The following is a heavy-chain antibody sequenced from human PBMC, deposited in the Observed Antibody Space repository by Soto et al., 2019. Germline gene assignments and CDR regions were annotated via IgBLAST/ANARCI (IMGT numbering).Heavy chain of an antibody. CDR3: ARVFMGSGSYPKIYYYYYYMDV. J-gene: IGHJ6*03. Sequence: QVQRVQSGAEVKKPGASVKVSCKASGYTFTSYGISWVRQAPGQGLEWMGWISAYNGNTNYAQKLQGRVTMTTDTSTSTAYMELRSLRSDDTAVYYCARVFMGSGSYPKIYYYYYYMDVWGKGTTVTVSS. D-gene: IGHD3-10*01. CDR2: ISAYNGNT. V-gene: IGHV1-18*01. CDR1: GYTFTSYG.